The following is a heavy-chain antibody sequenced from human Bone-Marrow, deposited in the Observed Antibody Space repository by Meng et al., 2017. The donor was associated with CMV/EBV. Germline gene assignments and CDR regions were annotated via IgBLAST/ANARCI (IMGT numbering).Heavy chain of an antibody. CDR3: ARDNSAVAYDY. V-gene: IGHV3-74*01. CDR2: INSDGSST. D-gene: IGHD6-19*01. Sequence: GGSLRLSCAASGFTFSSYWMHWVRQAPGKGLVWVSRINSDGSSTSYADSVKGRFTISRDNARNSLFLQMNSLRVEDTAVYYCARDNSAVAYDYWGQGTLVTVSS. J-gene: IGHJ4*02. CDR1: GFTFSSYW.